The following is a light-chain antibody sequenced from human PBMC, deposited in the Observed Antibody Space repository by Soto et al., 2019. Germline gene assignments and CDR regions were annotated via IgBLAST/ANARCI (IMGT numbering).Light chain of an antibody. J-gene: IGKJ5*01. V-gene: IGKV3-20*01. CDR3: QQYGSFSIT. CDR1: QSVSSN. CDR2: GAS. Sequence: EVVMKQSPATLPVSQGERATLSCRASQSVSSNVAWYQQKPGQAPRLLIYGASSRATGIPDRFSGSGSGTDFTLTISRLEPEDFAVYYCQQYGSFSITFGQGTRLEIK.